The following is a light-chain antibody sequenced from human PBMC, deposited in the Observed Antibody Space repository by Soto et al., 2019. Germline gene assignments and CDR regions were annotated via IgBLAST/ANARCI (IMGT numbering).Light chain of an antibody. Sequence: DIQMTQSPSSLSASVGDRVTITCRASQSIASYLTWYQQKPGKAPKILIYAASNLQSGVPSRFSGSGSGTDFTLTIRSLQPEDFATYYCQQSYTSPWTFDQGTKVEIK. CDR2: AAS. J-gene: IGKJ1*01. CDR3: QQSYTSPWT. CDR1: QSIASY. V-gene: IGKV1-39*01.